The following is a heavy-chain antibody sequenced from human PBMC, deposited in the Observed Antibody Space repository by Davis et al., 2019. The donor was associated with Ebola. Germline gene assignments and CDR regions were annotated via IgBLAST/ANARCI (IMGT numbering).Heavy chain of an antibody. V-gene: IGHV3-15*01. Sequence: PGGSLRLSCAASGFTFSNAWMSWVRQAPGKGLEWVGRIKSKTDGGTTDYAAPVKGRFTISRDDSKNTLYLQMNSLKTEDTAVYYCTTLDSGSYYGEGGVMDVWGQGATVTVSS. J-gene: IGHJ6*02. D-gene: IGHD1-26*01. CDR2: IKSKTDGGTT. CDR3: TTLDSGSYYGEGGVMDV. CDR1: GFTFSNAW.